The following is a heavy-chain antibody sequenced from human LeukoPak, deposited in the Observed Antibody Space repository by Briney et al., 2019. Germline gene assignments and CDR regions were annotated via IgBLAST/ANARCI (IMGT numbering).Heavy chain of an antibody. CDR3: ARHSRGCQLLSVDY. Sequence: NSSETLSLTCTVSGGSISSYYWSWIRQPPGKGLEWIGYIYYSGSTNYNPSLKSRVTISVDTSKNQFSLKLSSVTAADTAVYYCARHSRGCQLLSVDYWGQGTLVTVSS. D-gene: IGHD2-2*01. CDR2: IYYSGST. J-gene: IGHJ4*02. CDR1: GGSISSYY. V-gene: IGHV4-59*08.